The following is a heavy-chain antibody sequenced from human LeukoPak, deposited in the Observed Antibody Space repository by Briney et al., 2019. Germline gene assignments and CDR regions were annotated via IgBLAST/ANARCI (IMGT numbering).Heavy chain of an antibody. CDR2: IYYSGST. CDR3: TRDRTYGYEGLDAFDI. J-gene: IGHJ3*02. Sequence: SETLSLTCTVSGGSISSSSYYWGWIRQPPGKGLEWIGSIYYSGSTYYNPSLKSRVTISVDTSKNQFSLKLSSVTAADTAVYYCTRDRTYGYEGLDAFDIWGQGTMVTVSS. CDR1: GGSISSSSYY. D-gene: IGHD3-16*01. V-gene: IGHV4-39*02.